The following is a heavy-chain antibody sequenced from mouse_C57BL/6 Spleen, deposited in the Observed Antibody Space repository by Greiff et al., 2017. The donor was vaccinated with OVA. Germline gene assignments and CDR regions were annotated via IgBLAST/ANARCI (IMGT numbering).Heavy chain of an antibody. Sequence: QVQLKQSGTELVKPGASVKLSCKASGYTFTSYWMHWVKQRPGQGLEWIGNINPSNGGTNYNEKFKSKATLTVDKSSSTAYMQLSSLTSEDSAVYYCARHYYGSSGYFDYWGQGTTLTVSS. J-gene: IGHJ2*01. CDR3: ARHYYGSSGYFDY. CDR2: INPSNGGT. V-gene: IGHV1-53*01. CDR1: GYTFTSYW. D-gene: IGHD1-1*01.